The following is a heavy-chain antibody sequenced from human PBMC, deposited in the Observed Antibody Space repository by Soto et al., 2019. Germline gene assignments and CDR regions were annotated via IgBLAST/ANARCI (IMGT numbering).Heavy chain of an antibody. V-gene: IGHV1-2*04. J-gene: IGHJ4*02. CDR3: GRDGYTYGQFDY. D-gene: IGHD5-12*01. CDR1: GYTFTGFY. CDR2: INLNTGGT. Sequence: GASVKVSCKASGYTFTGFYMHWVRQAPGQGLEWMGWINLNTGGTNYAQKFQGWVTITRDTSISTAYMELSRLTSDDTAVYYCGRDGYTYGQFDYWGQGTLVTVSS.